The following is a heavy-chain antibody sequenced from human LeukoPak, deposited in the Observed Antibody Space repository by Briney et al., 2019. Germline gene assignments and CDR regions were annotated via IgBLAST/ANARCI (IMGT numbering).Heavy chain of an antibody. CDR1: GFTFSSFE. CDR3: TRRGSPEDY. V-gene: IGHV3-48*03. CDR2: ISTSGSTT. J-gene: IGHJ4*02. Sequence: GGSLRLSCAASGFTFSSFEMNWVRQAPGKGLEWVSYISTSGSTTYYADSVKGRFTISRDNAKNSLYLQMNSLRAEDTGVYYCTRRGSPEDYWGQGTLVTVSS. D-gene: IGHD3-10*01.